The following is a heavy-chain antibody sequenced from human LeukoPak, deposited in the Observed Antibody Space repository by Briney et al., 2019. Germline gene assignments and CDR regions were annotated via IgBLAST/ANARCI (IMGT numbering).Heavy chain of an antibody. V-gene: IGHV1-18*01. D-gene: IGHD2-21*02. CDR1: GYTFTNYG. CDR3: AKRGLGDQEAFDI. CDR2: ISAYNGYT. Sequence: ASVKVSCKASGYTFTNYGVSWVRQAPGQGLEWMGWISAYNGYTNYAQKFQFRVTMTTDTSTSTAYMELRSLTSDDTAVYYCAKRGLGDQEAFDIWGQGTMVTVSS. J-gene: IGHJ3*02.